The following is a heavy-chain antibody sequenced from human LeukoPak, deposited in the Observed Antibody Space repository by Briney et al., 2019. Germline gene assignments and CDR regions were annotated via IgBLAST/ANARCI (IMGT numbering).Heavy chain of an antibody. CDR1: WGFFSCFY. V-gene: IGHV4-34*01. Sequence: PSETLFPTCSLDWGFFSCFYWRWSRQPPGEGVGVGGGINHSGRTNYNPSLKSRVTISVDTSKNQFSLKLSSVTAADTAVYYCARGHVWGSYSILTLDYWGQGTLVTVSS. CDR2: INHSGRT. J-gene: IGHJ4*02. CDR3: ARGHVWGSYSILTLDY. D-gene: IGHD3-16*01.